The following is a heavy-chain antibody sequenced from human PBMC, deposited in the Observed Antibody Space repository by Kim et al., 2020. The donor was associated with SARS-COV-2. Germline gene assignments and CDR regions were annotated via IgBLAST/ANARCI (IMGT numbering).Heavy chain of an antibody. CDR3: ARVGRGWGDILTGYIDY. CDR2: ISAYNGNT. D-gene: IGHD3-9*01. J-gene: IGHJ4*02. Sequence: ASVKVSCKASGYTFTSYGISWVRQAPGQGLEWMGWISAYNGNTNYAQKLQGRVTMTTDTSTSTAYMELRSLRSDDTAVYYCARVGRGWGDILTGYIDYWGQGTLVTVSS. CDR1: GYTFTSYG. V-gene: IGHV1-18*01.